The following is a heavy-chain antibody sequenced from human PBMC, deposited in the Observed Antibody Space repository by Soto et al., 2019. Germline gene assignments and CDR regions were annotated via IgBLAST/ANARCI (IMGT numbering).Heavy chain of an antibody. CDR2: ISAYNGNT. CDR1: GYTFTSYG. J-gene: IGHJ6*02. V-gene: IGHV1-18*01. D-gene: IGHD6-6*01. Sequence: QVQLVQSGAEVKKPGASVKVSCKASGYTFTSYGISWVRQAPGQGLEWMGWISAYNGNTNYAQKLQGRVTMTTDTSTSTASMELRSLRSDDTAVYYCARGNLYSSSSGRYYYYGMDVWGQGTTVTVSS. CDR3: ARGNLYSSSSGRYYYYGMDV.